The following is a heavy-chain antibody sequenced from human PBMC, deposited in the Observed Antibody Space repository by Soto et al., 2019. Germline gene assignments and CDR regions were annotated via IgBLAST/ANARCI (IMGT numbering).Heavy chain of an antibody. Sequence: XTVKLSCKAFGYTLTGYYIGWVRRAPGQGPEWMGWINPNSGGTNYAQRFQCRVTMTRDTSISTTYMELSRLRSDDTAVYYCARAGSDSYYKFLQEYFQQWAQGTLVLVSS. CDR2: INPNSGGT. J-gene: IGHJ1*01. CDR1: GYTLTGYY. CDR3: ARAGSDSYYKFLQEYFQQ. V-gene: IGHV1-2*02. D-gene: IGHD3-22*01.